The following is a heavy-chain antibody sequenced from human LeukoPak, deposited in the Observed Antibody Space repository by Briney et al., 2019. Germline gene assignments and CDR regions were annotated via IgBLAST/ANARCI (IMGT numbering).Heavy chain of an antibody. D-gene: IGHD3-22*01. CDR3: ARAVYYYDSLAGRPLYYFDY. Sequence: SGGSLRLSCAASGFTFSDYYMSWIRQAPGKGLEWVSYISSSGSTIYYADSVKGRFTISRDNAKNSLYLQMNSLRAEDTAVYYCARAVYYYDSLAGRPLYYFDYWGQGTLVTVSS. CDR2: ISSSGSTI. V-gene: IGHV3-11*01. J-gene: IGHJ4*02. CDR1: GFTFSDYY.